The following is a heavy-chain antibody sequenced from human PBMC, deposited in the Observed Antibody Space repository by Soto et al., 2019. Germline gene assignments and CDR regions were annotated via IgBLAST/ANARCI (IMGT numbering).Heavy chain of an antibody. Sequence: QVQLVESGGGVVQPGRSLRLSCAASGFTFSSYAMHWVRQAPGKGLEWVAVISYDGSNKYYADSVKGRFTISRDNSKNTLYLQTNSLRAEDTAVYYCARETDYSSGWYDHYGMDVWGQGTTVTVSS. CDR3: ARETDYSSGWYDHYGMDV. CDR1: GFTFSSYA. D-gene: IGHD6-19*01. J-gene: IGHJ6*02. CDR2: ISYDGSNK. V-gene: IGHV3-30-3*01.